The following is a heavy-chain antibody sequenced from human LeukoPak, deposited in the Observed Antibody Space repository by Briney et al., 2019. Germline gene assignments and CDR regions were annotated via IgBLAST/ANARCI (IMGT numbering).Heavy chain of an antibody. CDR2: INPNSGGT. CDR1: GYTFTGYY. D-gene: IGHD5-24*01. J-gene: IGHJ4*02. Sequence: GASVKVSCKASGYTFTGYYMHWVRQAPGQGLEWMGWINPNSGGTNYAQKFQGRVTMTRDTSISTAYMELSRLRSDDTAVYYCARVRRWLHNGLDYWGQGTLVTVSS. V-gene: IGHV1-2*02. CDR3: ARVRRWLHNGLDY.